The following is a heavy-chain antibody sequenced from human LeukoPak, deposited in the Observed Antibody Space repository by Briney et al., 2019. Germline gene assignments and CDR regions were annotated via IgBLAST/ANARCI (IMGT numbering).Heavy chain of an antibody. V-gene: IGHV1-18*04. J-gene: IGHJ4*02. CDR1: GYTFTSYG. CDR2: ISAYNGNT. D-gene: IGHD6-13*01. CDR3: ARGDRYSSSWYTDY. Sequence: ASVKVSCKASGYTFTSYGISWVRQAPGQGLEWMGWISAYNGNTSYAQKLQGRVTMTTDTSTSTAYMELRSLRSDDTAVYYCARGDRYSSSWYTDYWGQGTLVTVSS.